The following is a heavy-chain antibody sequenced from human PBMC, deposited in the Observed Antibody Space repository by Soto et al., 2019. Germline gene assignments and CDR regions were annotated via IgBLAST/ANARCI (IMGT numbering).Heavy chain of an antibody. Sequence: KTSETLSLTCAVYGGSFSGYYWSWIRQSPGQGLEWIGEINHSGSTNQNPSLKSRVTISVDTSKNQFSLKLKSVTAADSAVYYCARGISLMLALQGGAPDKYYFDSWGQGTLVTVSS. CDR1: GGSFSGYY. CDR2: INHSGST. D-gene: IGHD3-10*02. J-gene: IGHJ4*02. CDR3: ARGISLMLALQGGAPDKYYFDS. V-gene: IGHV4-34*01.